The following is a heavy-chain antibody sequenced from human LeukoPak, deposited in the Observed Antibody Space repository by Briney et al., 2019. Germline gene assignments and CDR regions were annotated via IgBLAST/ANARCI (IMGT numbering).Heavy chain of an antibody. CDR1: GFTFSSYA. Sequence: GGSLRLSCAASGFTFSSYAMSWVRQAPGKGLEWVSAISGSGGSTYYADSVKGRFTISRDNSKNTLYLQMNSLRAEDTAVYYCAKSGVRDYVWGSYRPYYYYYYMDVWGKGTTVTISS. J-gene: IGHJ6*03. CDR2: ISGSGGST. CDR3: AKSGVRDYVWGSYRPYYYYYYMDV. D-gene: IGHD3-16*02. V-gene: IGHV3-23*01.